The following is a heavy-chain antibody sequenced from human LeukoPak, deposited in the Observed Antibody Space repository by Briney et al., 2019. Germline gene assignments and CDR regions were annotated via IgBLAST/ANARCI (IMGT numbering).Heavy chain of an antibody. J-gene: IGHJ5*02. V-gene: IGHV1-58*02. CDR3: AARYCTNGVCYNGFDP. D-gene: IGHD2-8*01. Sequence: ETSVKVSCKASGFTFTSSAMQWVRQARGQRLEWIGWIVVGSGNTNYAQKFQERVTITRDMSTSTAYMELGSLRSEDTDVYYCAARYCTNGVCYNGFDPWGQGTLVTVSS. CDR1: GFTFTSSA. CDR2: IVVGSGNT.